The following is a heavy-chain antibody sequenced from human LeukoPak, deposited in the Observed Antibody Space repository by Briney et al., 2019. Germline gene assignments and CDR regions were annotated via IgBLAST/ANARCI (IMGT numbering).Heavy chain of an antibody. Sequence: ASVXXXXXAXXYTFTGYYXHWVRQAPGQGLEWMGRINPNSGGTNYAQKFQARVTMTRDTSISTAYMQLSRLRSDDTAVYYCAREAGYNWNDDLDYWGQGTLVTVSS. J-gene: IGHJ4*02. CDR1: XYTFTGYY. CDR3: AREAGYNWNDDLDY. D-gene: IGHD1-1*01. V-gene: IGHV1-2*06. CDR2: INPNSGGT.